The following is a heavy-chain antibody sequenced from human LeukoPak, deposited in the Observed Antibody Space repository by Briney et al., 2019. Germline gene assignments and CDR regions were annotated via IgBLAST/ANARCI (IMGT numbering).Heavy chain of an antibody. CDR3: AKEGYGDYNLPWFDY. J-gene: IGHJ4*02. CDR2: ISWNSGSI. D-gene: IGHD4-17*01. V-gene: IGHV3-9*01. CDR1: GFSFSNYA. Sequence: GGSLRLSCVPSGFSFSNYAMSWVRQAPGKGLEWVSGISWNSGSIGYADSVKGRFTISRDNAKNSLYLQMNSLRAEDTALYYCAKEGYGDYNLPWFDYWGQGTLVTVSS.